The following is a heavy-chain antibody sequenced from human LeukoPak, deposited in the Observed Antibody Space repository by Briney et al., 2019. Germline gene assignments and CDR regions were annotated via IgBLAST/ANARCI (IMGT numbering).Heavy chain of an antibody. CDR3: ASANEYYYASSGLAS. J-gene: IGHJ5*02. V-gene: IGHV1-69*04. Sequence: ASVKVSCKASGGTFSSYAISWVRQAPGQGLEWMGRIIPILGIANYAQKFQGRVTITADKSTSTAYMELSSLRSEDTAVYYCASANEYYYASSGLASWGQGTLVTVSS. CDR1: GGTFSSYA. CDR2: IIPILGIA. D-gene: IGHD3-22*01.